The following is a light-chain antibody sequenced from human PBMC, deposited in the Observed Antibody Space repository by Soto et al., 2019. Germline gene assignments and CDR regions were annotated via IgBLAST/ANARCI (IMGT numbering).Light chain of an antibody. CDR2: TAS. Sequence: DIQMTQSPSSLSASVGDRVTITCRASQSISGYLNWYQQKPGRAPKLLIYTASSLQSGVPSRFSGSGSGTDFTLTIDGLQPEDFAVYYCQQSYITPPITFGQGTRLEVK. J-gene: IGKJ5*01. V-gene: IGKV1-39*01. CDR1: QSISGY. CDR3: QQSYITPPIT.